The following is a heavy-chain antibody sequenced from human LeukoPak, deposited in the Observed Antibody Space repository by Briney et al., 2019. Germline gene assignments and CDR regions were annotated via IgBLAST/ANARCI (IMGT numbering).Heavy chain of an antibody. CDR3: ARDLNWETY. D-gene: IGHD7-27*01. CDR1: GFTFSDYF. J-gene: IGHJ4*02. V-gene: IGHV3-11*04. Sequence: SGGSLRLSCAASGFTFSDYFMSWIRQGPGEGLEWVSHIDSSGTIYYADSVKGRATISRDNAKNSLYLQMNSLRAEDTAVYYCARDLNWETYWGQGTLVSVSS. CDR2: IDSSGTI.